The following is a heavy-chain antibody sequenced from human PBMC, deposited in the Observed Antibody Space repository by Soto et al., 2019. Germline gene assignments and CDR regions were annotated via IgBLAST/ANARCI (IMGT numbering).Heavy chain of an antibody. J-gene: IGHJ4*02. V-gene: IGHV3-74*01. CDR3: ARDLVLGSVSLGH. D-gene: IGHD3-10*01. Sequence: EVQLVESGGGLVQPGGSLRLSCAASGFTFSNSWMHWVRQVPGKGLVWVSRIRGDGNDANYADSVKGRFTISRDNAKNTRDLQMNSLRAEDTAVYYCARDLVLGSVSLGHWGQGTLVTVSS. CDR2: IRGDGNDA. CDR1: GFTFSNSW.